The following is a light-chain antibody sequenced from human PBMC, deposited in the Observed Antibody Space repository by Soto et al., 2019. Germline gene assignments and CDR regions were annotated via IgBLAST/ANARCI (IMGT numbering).Light chain of an antibody. Sequence: QSALTQPASVSGSPGQSITISCTGTSSDIGAYNFVSWYQQHPGKAPKLMLYDVNIRPSGVSNRFSGSKSGNTASLTISGLQAEDEADYYCTSWITSTTMRFGGGTELTVL. CDR2: DVN. J-gene: IGLJ2*01. CDR3: TSWITSTTMR. CDR1: SSDIGAYNF. V-gene: IGLV2-14*03.